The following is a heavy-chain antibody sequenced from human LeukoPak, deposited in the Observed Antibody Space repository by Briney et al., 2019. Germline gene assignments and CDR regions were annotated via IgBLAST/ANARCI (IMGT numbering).Heavy chain of an antibody. V-gene: IGHV1-69*06. J-gene: IGHJ4*02. CDR2: IIPIFGTA. Sequence: SVKVSCKASGGTFSSYAISWVRQAPGQGLEWMGGIIPIFGTANYAQKFQGRVTITADKSTSTAYMELSSLRSEDTAAYYCARSPIKDIAAASYYFDYWGQGTLVTVSS. D-gene: IGHD6-13*01. CDR1: GGTFSSYA. CDR3: ARSPIKDIAAASYYFDY.